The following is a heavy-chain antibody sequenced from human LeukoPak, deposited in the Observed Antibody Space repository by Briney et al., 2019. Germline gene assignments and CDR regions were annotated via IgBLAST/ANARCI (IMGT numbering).Heavy chain of an antibody. D-gene: IGHD3-10*01. CDR2: ISYDGSNK. Sequence: GGSLRLSCAASGFTFSSYGMHWVRQAPGKGLEWVAVISYDGSNKYYADSVKGRFTISRDNSKNTLYLQMNSLRAEDTAVYHCAKDTTAMVRGVIRGAMVYWGQGTLVTVSS. CDR1: GFTFSSYG. V-gene: IGHV3-30*18. J-gene: IGHJ4*02. CDR3: AKDTTAMVRGVIRGAMVY.